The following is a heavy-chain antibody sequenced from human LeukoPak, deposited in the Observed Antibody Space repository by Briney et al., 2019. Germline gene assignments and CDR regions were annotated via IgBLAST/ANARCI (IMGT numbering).Heavy chain of an antibody. Sequence: GGSLRLSCAASEFTFSSYAMHWVRQAPGKGLEWLAVISYDGSNKYYADSVKGRFTISRDNSKNTLYLQMDSLRAEDTAVYYCARRYSNTWYYFDSWGQGTLVTVSS. CDR1: EFTFSSYA. CDR3: ARRYSNTWYYFDS. CDR2: ISYDGSNK. J-gene: IGHJ4*02. V-gene: IGHV3-30-3*01. D-gene: IGHD1-26*01.